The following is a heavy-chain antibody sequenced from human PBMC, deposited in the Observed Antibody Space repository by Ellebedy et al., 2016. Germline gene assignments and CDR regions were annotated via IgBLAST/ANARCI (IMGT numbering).Heavy chain of an antibody. Sequence: GGSLRLXCAASGFTFSSYAMTWVRQAPVRGLEWVSVISGSGDNTYYADSMWGRFTSSRDNSKSTLYLQMSSLRVEDTAVYYCAKVSSSSFEGYDYMDVWGKGTTVTVSS. CDR3: AKVSSSSFEGYDYMDV. CDR1: GFTFSSYA. D-gene: IGHD6-6*01. V-gene: IGHV3-23*01. CDR2: ISGSGDNT. J-gene: IGHJ6*03.